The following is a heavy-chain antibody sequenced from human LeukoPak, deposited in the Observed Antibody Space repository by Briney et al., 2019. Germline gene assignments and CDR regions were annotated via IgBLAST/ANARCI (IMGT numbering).Heavy chain of an antibody. V-gene: IGHV4-59*01. CDR1: GASISSYY. CDR3: ARGRGWLQSTPFDY. D-gene: IGHD5-24*01. Sequence: SETLSLTCTVSGASISSYYWSWIRQPPGKGLEWIGYIYYSGSTKYSPSLKSRVTISVDTSKNQFSLKLSSVTAADTAAYYCARGRGWLQSTPFDYWGQGTLVTVSS. CDR2: IYYSGST. J-gene: IGHJ4*02.